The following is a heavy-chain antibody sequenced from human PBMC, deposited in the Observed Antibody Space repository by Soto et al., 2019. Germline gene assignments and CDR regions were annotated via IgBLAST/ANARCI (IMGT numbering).Heavy chain of an antibody. Sequence: SETLSLTCTVSGGSISSYYWSWVRQPPGKGLEWIGYIYYSGSTNYSPSLKSRVTISVDTSKNQFSLKLSSVTAADTAVYYCARGDSSIPFSTPFDYWGQGTLVTVSS. V-gene: IGHV4-59*01. CDR3: ARGDSSIPFSTPFDY. D-gene: IGHD6-13*01. CDR1: GGSISSYY. J-gene: IGHJ4*02. CDR2: IYYSGST.